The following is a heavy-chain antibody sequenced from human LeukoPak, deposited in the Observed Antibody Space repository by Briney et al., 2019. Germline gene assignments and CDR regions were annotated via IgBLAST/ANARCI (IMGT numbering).Heavy chain of an antibody. CDR3: ARLGYSGYDYRNNWFDP. Sequence: GESLKISCKGYGYSFTSYWIGWVRQMPGKGLEWMGIIYPGDSDTRYSPSFQGQVTISADKSISTAYLQWSSLKASDTAMYYCARLGYSGYDYRNNWFDPWGQGTLVTVSS. J-gene: IGHJ5*02. V-gene: IGHV5-51*01. D-gene: IGHD5-12*01. CDR2: IYPGDSDT. CDR1: GYSFTSYW.